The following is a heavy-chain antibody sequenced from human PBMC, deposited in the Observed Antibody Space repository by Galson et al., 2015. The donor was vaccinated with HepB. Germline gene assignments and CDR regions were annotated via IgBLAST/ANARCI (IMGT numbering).Heavy chain of an antibody. Sequence: LRLSCAASGFTISSYAMSWVRQAPGKGLEWVSAISGSGGSTYYADSVKGRFTISRDNSKNTLYLQMNSLRAEDTAVYYCAKHPSKIAVAGPLFDYWGQGTLVTVSS. CDR3: AKHPSKIAVAGPLFDY. CDR2: ISGSGGST. CDR1: GFTISSYA. J-gene: IGHJ4*02. V-gene: IGHV3-23*01. D-gene: IGHD6-19*01.